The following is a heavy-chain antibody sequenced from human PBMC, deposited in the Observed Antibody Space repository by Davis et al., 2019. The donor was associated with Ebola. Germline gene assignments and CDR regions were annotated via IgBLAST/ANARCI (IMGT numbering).Heavy chain of an antibody. CDR1: GYTFTSYA. J-gene: IGHJ4*02. V-gene: IGHV1-3*01. D-gene: IGHD6-6*01. Sequence: ASVKVSCKASGYTFTSYAMHWVRQAPGQRLEWMGWINAGNGNTKYSQKFQGRVTITRDTSASTAYMELSSLRSEDTAVYYCARAVIAARRPEYYFDYWGQGTLVTVSS. CDR2: INAGNGNT. CDR3: ARAVIAARRPEYYFDY.